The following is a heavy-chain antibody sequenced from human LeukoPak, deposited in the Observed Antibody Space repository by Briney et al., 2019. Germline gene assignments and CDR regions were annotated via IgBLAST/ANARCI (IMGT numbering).Heavy chain of an antibody. CDR3: ARGLEEPDTSPFFDY. CDR2: ISYDGSNK. CDR1: GFTFSSYA. D-gene: IGHD3-3*01. J-gene: IGHJ4*02. V-gene: IGHV3-30-3*01. Sequence: GRSLRLSCATSGFTFSSYAMHWVRQAPGKGLEWVAVISYDGSNKYYADSVKGRFTISRDNSKNTLYLQMNSLRAEDTAVYYCARGLEEPDTSPFFDYWGQGTLVTVSS.